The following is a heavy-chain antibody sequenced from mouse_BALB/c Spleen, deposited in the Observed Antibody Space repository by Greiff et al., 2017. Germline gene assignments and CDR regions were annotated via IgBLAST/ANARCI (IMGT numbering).Heavy chain of an antibody. CDR3: ARPGLRHYAMDY. CDR2: INSNGGST. D-gene: IGHD1-2*01. V-gene: IGHV5-6-2*01. Sequence: DVKLVESGGGLVKLGGSLKLSCAASGFTFSSYYMSWVRQTPEKRLELVAAINSNGGSTYYPDTVKGRFTISRDNAKNTLYLQMSSLKSEDTALYYCARPGLRHYAMDYWGQGTSVTVSS. J-gene: IGHJ4*01. CDR1: GFTFSSYY.